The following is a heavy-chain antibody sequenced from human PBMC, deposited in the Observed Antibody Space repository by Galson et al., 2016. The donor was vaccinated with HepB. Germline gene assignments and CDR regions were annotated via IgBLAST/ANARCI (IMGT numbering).Heavy chain of an antibody. J-gene: IGHJ4*02. Sequence: SLRLSCAASGFTFNNYAMSWVRQAPGKGLEWVSGIRGGGGSTYYADSVKGRFTISRDNSKNTLYLQMNSLRAEDTALYYCATSTVLSPGSPLDYWGQGTLVTVSS. CDR2: IRGGGGST. CDR3: ATSTVLSPGSPLDY. D-gene: IGHD4-23*01. CDR1: GFTFNNYA. V-gene: IGHV3-23*01.